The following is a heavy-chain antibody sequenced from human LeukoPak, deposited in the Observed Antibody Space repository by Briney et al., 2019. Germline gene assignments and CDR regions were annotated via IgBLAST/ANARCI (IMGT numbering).Heavy chain of an antibody. CDR1: GYTFTGYY. J-gene: IGHJ3*02. Sequence: ASVKVSCKASGYTFTGYYMHWVRHAPGQGLEWMGWINPNSGGTNYAQKFQGWVTMTRDTSISTAYMELSRLRSDDTAVYYCARGGLIAVAGSRDAFDICGQGTIVTVSS. CDR2: INPNSGGT. D-gene: IGHD6-19*01. CDR3: ARGGLIAVAGSRDAFDI. V-gene: IGHV1-2*04.